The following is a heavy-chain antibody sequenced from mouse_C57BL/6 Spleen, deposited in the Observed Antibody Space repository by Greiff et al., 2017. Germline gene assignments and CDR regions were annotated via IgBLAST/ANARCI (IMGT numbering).Heavy chain of an antibody. V-gene: IGHV5-17*01. D-gene: IGHD1-1*01. CDR2: ISSGSSTI. CDR1: GFTFSDYG. J-gene: IGHJ1*03. CDR3: AYYGSRDWYFDV. Sequence: EVKVVESGGGLVKPGGSLKLSCAASGFTFSDYGMHWVRQAPEKGLEWVAYISSGSSTIYYADTVKGRFTISRDNAENTLFLQMTSLRSEDTAMYYCAYYGSRDWYFDVWGTGTTVTVSS.